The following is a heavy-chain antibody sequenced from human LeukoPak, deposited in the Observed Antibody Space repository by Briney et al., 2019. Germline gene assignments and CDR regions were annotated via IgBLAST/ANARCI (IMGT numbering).Heavy chain of an antibody. V-gene: IGHV4-61*01. CDR3: ARGSGYSLVGGLVDY. D-gene: IGHD5-18*01. J-gene: IGHJ4*02. CDR2: IYYSGST. CDR1: GGSVSSSSYY. Sequence: SETLSLTCTVSGGSVSSSSYYWSWIRQPPGTGLEWIGYIYYSGSTNYNPSLKSRVTISVDTSKNQFSLKLSSVTAADTAVYYCARGSGYSLVGGLVDYWGQGTLVTVSS.